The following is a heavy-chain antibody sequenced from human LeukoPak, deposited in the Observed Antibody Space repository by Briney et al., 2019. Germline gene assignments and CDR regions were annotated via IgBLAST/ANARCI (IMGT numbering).Heavy chain of an antibody. V-gene: IGHV3-23*01. Sequence: GGSLRLSCAASGFTFSSYAMSWVRQAPGKGLEWVSAISGSGGSTYYADSVKGRFTISRDNSKNTLYLQMNSLRAEDTAVYYCATRYYYDSSGYYDPYYYYGMDVWGQGTTVTVSS. CDR2: ISGSGGST. D-gene: IGHD3-22*01. J-gene: IGHJ6*02. CDR1: GFTFSSYA. CDR3: ATRYYYDSSGYYDPYYYYGMDV.